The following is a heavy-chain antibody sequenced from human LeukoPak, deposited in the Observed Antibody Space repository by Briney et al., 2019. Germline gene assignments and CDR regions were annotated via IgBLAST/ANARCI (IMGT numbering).Heavy chain of an antibody. CDR3: ARDICSSTSCRGWFDP. CDR2: IYYSGST. CDR1: GGSISSYY. Sequence: PSETLSLTCTVSGGSISSYYWSWIRQPPGKGLEWIGYIYYSGSTNYNPSLKSRVTISVDTSKNQFSLKLSSVTAADTAVYYCARDICSSTSCRGWFDPWGQGTLVTVSS. J-gene: IGHJ5*02. V-gene: IGHV4-59*01. D-gene: IGHD2-2*01.